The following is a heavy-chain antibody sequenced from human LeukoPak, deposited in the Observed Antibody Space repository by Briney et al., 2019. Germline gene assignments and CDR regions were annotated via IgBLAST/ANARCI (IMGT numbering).Heavy chain of an antibody. CDR2: INPKSGGT. D-gene: IGHD2-21*02. Sequence: ASVKVSCKASGYTFTDYYMHWVRQAPGQGLEWMGWINPKSGGTNSAQKFQGRVTMTRDTSINTAYMELSRLRSDDTAVYYRARAHGDCRIYYYYYMDVWGKGTTVTVSS. V-gene: IGHV1-2*02. J-gene: IGHJ6*03. CDR1: GYTFTDYY. CDR3: ARAHGDCRIYYYYYMDV.